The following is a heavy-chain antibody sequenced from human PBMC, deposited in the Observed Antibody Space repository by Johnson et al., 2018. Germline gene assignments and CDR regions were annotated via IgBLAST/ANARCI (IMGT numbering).Heavy chain of an antibody. D-gene: IGHD5-18*01. Sequence: QVQLVESGAEVKKPGASVKVSCKASGYTFTGYYMHWVRQAPGQGLEWMGWINPNSGDPKLAQNFQGRVAMTRDESISTAYMELSRLRSDDTAVYYCAREGRWAGRRYTYFGMDIWGQGTTVAVSS. V-gene: IGHV1-2*02. J-gene: IGHJ6*02. CDR1: GYTFTGYY. CDR2: INPNSGDP. CDR3: AREGRWAGRRYTYFGMDI.